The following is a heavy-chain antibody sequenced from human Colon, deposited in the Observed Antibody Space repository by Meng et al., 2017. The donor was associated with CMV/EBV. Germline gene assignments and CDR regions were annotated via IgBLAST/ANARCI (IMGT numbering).Heavy chain of an antibody. D-gene: IGHD3-10*01. Sequence: GESLKISCEGSGFNLSDHYMDWIRQAPGKGLEWIAYSSNSGKYTSYADSVKGRFTISRDNAKSSLYLQMNSLRAEDTAVYFWAGEKNSLYYQGKGVWGQGTTVTVSS. CDR2: SSNSGKYT. V-gene: IGHV3-11*01. CDR3: AGEKNSLYYQGKGV. J-gene: IGHJ6*02. CDR1: GFNLSDHY.